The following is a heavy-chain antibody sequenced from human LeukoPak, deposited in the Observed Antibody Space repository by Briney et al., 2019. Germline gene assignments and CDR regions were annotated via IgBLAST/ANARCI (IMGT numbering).Heavy chain of an antibody. D-gene: IGHD3-22*01. CDR3: ARDKSGGSGYYAFDI. J-gene: IGHJ3*02. CDR2: IWNDGSNK. CDR1: GFMFSVYG. Sequence: GGSLRLSCVASGFMFSVYGMHWVRQAPGKGLEWVAVIWNDGSNKYYADSVKGRFTISRDNSKNSLYLQMSSLRAEDTAVYYCARDKSGGSGYYAFDIWGQGTMVTVSS. V-gene: IGHV3-33*01.